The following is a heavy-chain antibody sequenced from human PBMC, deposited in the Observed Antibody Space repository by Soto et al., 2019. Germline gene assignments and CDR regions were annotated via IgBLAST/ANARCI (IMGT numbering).Heavy chain of an antibody. Sequence: TSETLSLTCTVSGASISGYYWSWIRKSAGKGLEWIGRIYATGTTNYNPSLKSRVMMSVDTSKKQFSLKLRSVTAADTAVYYCVRDGTKTLRDWFDPWGQGISVTVSS. CDR1: GASISGYY. J-gene: IGHJ5*02. D-gene: IGHD1-1*01. CDR2: IYATGTT. V-gene: IGHV4-4*07. CDR3: VRDGTKTLRDWFDP.